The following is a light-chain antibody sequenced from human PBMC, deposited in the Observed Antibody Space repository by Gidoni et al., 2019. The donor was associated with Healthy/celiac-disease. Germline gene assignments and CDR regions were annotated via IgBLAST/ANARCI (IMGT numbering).Light chain of an antibody. J-gene: IGKJ1*01. CDR3: QQSYSILRT. Sequence: DIQMTQSPSSLSASVGDRVTITCRASQSISTYLNWYQQKPGKAPKVLIYATSSWQSGVPSRFSGSGSGTDFTLTISRLQPEDFATYYCQQSYSILRTFGQGTKVEIK. CDR2: ATS. CDR1: QSISTY. V-gene: IGKV1-39*01.